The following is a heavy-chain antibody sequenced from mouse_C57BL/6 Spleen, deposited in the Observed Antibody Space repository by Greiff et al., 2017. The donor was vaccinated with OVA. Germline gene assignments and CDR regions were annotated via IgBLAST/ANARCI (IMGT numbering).Heavy chain of an antibody. CDR3: AGRYYYGSSYDYAMDY. CDR1: GYTFTGYW. CDR2: ILPGSGST. Sequence: VQLQQSGAELMKPGASVKLSCKATGYTFTGYWIEWVKQRPGHGLEWIGEILPGSGSTNYNEKFKGKATFTADTSSNTAYMQLSSLTTEDSAIYYCAGRYYYGSSYDYAMDYWGQGTSVTVSS. J-gene: IGHJ4*01. V-gene: IGHV1-9*01. D-gene: IGHD1-1*01.